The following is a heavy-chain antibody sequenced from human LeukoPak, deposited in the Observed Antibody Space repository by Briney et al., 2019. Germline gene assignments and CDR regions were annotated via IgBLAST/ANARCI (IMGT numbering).Heavy chain of an antibody. CDR1: GFTFDDYA. CDR3: ARDRSTPHWYFDL. CDR2: ISWNSGSI. J-gene: IGHJ2*01. Sequence: GRSLRLSCAASGFTFDDYAMHWVRQAPGKGLEWVSGISWNSGSIGYADSVKGRFTIYRDNAKNSLYLQMNSLRAEDTALYYCARDRSTPHWYFDLWGRGTLVTVSS. V-gene: IGHV3-9*01.